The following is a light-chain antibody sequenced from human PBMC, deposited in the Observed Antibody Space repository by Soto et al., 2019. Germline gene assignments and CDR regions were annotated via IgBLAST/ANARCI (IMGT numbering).Light chain of an antibody. CDR1: HYLNDN. J-gene: IGKJ4*01. Sequence: EIVLTQSPATLSVSPGERATLSCRASHYLNDNLAWYKQKPGQAPRILIYGASTRASGVPARFSGSGSGTEFTLPISRLQSADFALYYCQQYNTWPQLTFGCGSKVEI. CDR2: GAS. CDR3: QQYNTWPQLT. V-gene: IGKV3-15*01.